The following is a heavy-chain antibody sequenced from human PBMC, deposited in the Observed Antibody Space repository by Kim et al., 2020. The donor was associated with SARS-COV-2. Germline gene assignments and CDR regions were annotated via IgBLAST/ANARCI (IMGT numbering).Heavy chain of an antibody. CDR1: GFTFADYA. CDR3: ARDFGRALWESYFHY. V-gene: IGHV3-49*04. CDR2: ISSEAYDVAT. Sequence: GGSLRLSCTGSGFTFADYALSWVRQAPGKGLEWVCFISSEAYDVATEYSASVQVTFTMSRDDSKIIAFLHFNALETADTAVYYCARDFGRALWESYFHY. D-gene: IGHD1-26*01. J-gene: IGHJ6*01.